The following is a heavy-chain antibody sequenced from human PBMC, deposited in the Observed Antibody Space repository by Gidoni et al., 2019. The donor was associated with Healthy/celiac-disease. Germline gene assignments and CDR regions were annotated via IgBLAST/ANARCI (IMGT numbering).Heavy chain of an antibody. D-gene: IGHD2-15*01. CDR2: ISYDGSNK. CDR3: ARDSGYCSGGSCYPGLYYYYGMDV. V-gene: IGHV3-30*04. Sequence: QVQLVESGGGAVQPGRSLRLPCAASGFTCSSYAMHWVRQAPGKGLEWVAFISYDGSNKYYADSVKGRFTISRDNSKNTLYLQMNSLRAEDTAVYYCARDSGYCSGGSCYPGLYYYYGMDVWGQGTTVTVSS. CDR1: GFTCSSYA. J-gene: IGHJ6*02.